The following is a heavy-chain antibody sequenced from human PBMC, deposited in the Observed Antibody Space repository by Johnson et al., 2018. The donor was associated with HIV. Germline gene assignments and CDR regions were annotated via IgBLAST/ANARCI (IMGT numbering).Heavy chain of an antibody. V-gene: IGHV3-30*18. CDR2: ISYDGSKK. CDR1: GFTFRSYG. CDR3: VKVQDEWFRALGAFDI. Sequence: QVQLVESGGGVVQPGRSLRLSCAASGFTFRSYGMHWVHQAPGKGLEWVAVISYDGSKKYHADSVKGRFTISRDNSKNTLYLQMNTLRAQDTAVYYCVKVQDEWFRALGAFDIWGQGTMVTVSS. D-gene: IGHD3-10*01. J-gene: IGHJ3*02.